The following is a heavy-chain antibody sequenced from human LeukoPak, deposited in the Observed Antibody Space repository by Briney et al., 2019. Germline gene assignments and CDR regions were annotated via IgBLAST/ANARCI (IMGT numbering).Heavy chain of an antibody. CDR3: ARDDYGAPLDY. CDR1: GFTFSHYG. J-gene: IGHJ4*02. CDR2: MWSDGTKK. Sequence: GGSLRLSCAASGFTFSHYGMHWVRQAPGKGLEWVAVMWSDGTKKYYADSVKGRFTVSRDTSKHTLYLQMSSLRSEDTAVYYCARDDYGAPLDYWGQGTLVTVSS. D-gene: IGHD4-17*01. V-gene: IGHV3-33*01.